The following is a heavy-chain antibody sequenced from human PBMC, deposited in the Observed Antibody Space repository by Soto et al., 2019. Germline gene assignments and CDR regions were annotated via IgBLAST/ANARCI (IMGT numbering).Heavy chain of an antibody. Sequence: SVKVSCKASGGTFSSYAISWVRQAPGQGLEWMGGIIPIFGTANYAQKFQGRVTITADESTSTAYMELSSLRSEDTAVYYCARLDTAMVYYYYGVDVWGQGTTVTVSS. V-gene: IGHV1-69*13. D-gene: IGHD5-18*01. J-gene: IGHJ6*02. CDR2: IIPIFGTA. CDR1: GGTFSSYA. CDR3: ARLDTAMVYYYYGVDV.